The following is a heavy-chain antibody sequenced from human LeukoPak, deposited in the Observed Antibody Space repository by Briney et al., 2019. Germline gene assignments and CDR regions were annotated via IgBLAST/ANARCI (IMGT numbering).Heavy chain of an antibody. CDR1: GYTFTSYG. Sequence: ASVKVSCKASGYTFTSYGITWVRQAPGQGLEWMGWISAYNGNTKYAQKFQGRVTMTTDTSTSTAYMELRSLRSDDTAVYYCARYYYDSSGYYWMGYYYYYYMDVWGKGTTVTISS. V-gene: IGHV1-18*01. CDR2: ISAYNGNT. D-gene: IGHD3-22*01. J-gene: IGHJ6*03. CDR3: ARYYYDSSGYYWMGYYYYYYMDV.